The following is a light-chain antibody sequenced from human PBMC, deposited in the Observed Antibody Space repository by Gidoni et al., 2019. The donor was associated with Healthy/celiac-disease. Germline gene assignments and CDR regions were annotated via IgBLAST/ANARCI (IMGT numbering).Light chain of an antibody. J-gene: IGLJ2*01. V-gene: IGLV1-44*01. Sequence: QSVLHQPPTESGTPGQRVTISYSGSSSNIGINTVNWYQQLPGTAPKLPIYSNNQRPSGVPDRFSGSKSGTSASLAISGLQSEDEADYYCAAWDDSLNGPVFGGGTKLTVL. CDR2: SNN. CDR1: SSNIGINT. CDR3: AAWDDSLNGPV.